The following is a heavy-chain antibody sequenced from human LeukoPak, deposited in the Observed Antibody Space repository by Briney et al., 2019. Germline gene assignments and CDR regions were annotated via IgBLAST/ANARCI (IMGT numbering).Heavy chain of an antibody. V-gene: IGHV4-39*07. CDR3: ARAFTLDCCYDP. D-gene: IGHD2-21*01. Sequence: PSETLSLTCTVSGGSISSSSYYWGWIRQPPGKGLEWIGSIYYSGSTYYNPSLKSRVTMSVDTSKNQFSLKLSSVTAADTAVYYCARAFTLDCCYDPWGEGTLVTVSA. CDR2: IYYSGST. CDR1: GGSISSSSYY. J-gene: IGHJ5*02.